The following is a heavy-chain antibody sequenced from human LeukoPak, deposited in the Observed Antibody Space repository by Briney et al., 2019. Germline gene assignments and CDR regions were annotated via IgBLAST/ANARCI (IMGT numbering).Heavy chain of an antibody. D-gene: IGHD1-7*01. V-gene: IGHV4-34*01. CDR2: INDSGRA. CDR3: ARRWNYGRNYYIDV. CDR1: GGSFSNYY. J-gene: IGHJ6*03. Sequence: SETLSLTCAVYGGSFSNYYWSWIRQPPGRGLEWLAEINDSGRANYNPSLMSRVTVSVDTSKNQSSLRLTSVTATDTAVYYCARRWNYGRNYYIDVWGKGATVSVSS.